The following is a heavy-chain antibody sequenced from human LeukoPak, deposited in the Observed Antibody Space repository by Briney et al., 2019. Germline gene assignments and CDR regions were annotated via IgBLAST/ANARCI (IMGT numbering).Heavy chain of an antibody. CDR3: ARGFDTYYDILTGEFDY. Sequence: PGGSLRLSCAASGFTFSSYWMSWVRPAPGKGLEWVAKIKQDGSEKYYVESVKGRFTISRDNAKNSLYLQMNSLRAEDTAVYYCARGFDTYYDILTGEFDYWGQGTLVTVSS. CDR1: GFTFSSYW. D-gene: IGHD3-9*01. CDR2: IKQDGSEK. V-gene: IGHV3-7*01. J-gene: IGHJ4*02.